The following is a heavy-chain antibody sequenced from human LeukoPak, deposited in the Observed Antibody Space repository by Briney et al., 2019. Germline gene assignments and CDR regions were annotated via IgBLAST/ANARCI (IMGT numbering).Heavy chain of an antibody. D-gene: IGHD3-10*01. V-gene: IGHV4-59*12. J-gene: IGHJ3*02. Sequence: SETLSLTCTVSGGSISSYYWSWIRQPPGKGLEWIGYIYYSGSTNYNPSLKSRVTISVDTSKNQFSLKLSSVTAADTAVYYCARSPPLWFGELFAFDIWGQGTMVTVSS. CDR1: GGSISSYY. CDR3: ARSPPLWFGELFAFDI. CDR2: IYYSGST.